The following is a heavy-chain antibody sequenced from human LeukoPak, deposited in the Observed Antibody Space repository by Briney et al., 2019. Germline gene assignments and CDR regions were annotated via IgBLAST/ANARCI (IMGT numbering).Heavy chain of an antibody. CDR3: ARHRISSSWYPMGFQH. D-gene: IGHD6-13*01. CDR2: ISAYNGNT. J-gene: IGHJ1*01. Sequence: ASVKVSCKASGYTFTSYGISWVRQAPGHGLEWMGWISAYNGNTNYAQKLQGRVTMTTDTSTSTAYMELRSLRSDDTAVYYCARHRISSSWYPMGFQHWGQGTLVTVSS. V-gene: IGHV1-18*01. CDR1: GYTFTSYG.